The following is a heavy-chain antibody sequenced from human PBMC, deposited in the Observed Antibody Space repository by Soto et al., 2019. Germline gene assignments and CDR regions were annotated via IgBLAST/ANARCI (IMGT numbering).Heavy chain of an antibody. CDR3: ARGFFETGTGHSNPFDI. V-gene: IGHV4-59*01. Sequence: QVQLQESDPGLVKPWETLSLTCTVSGASIRSSYWSWIRQSPGKGLEWIAYVYYTGKTNSNPSLRGRVTVSVDTSKNQLSLKLTSATAADTAVYYCARGFFETGTGHSNPFDIWGQGTRVTVSS. CDR1: GASIRSSY. D-gene: IGHD1-7*01. CDR2: VYYTGKT. J-gene: IGHJ3*02.